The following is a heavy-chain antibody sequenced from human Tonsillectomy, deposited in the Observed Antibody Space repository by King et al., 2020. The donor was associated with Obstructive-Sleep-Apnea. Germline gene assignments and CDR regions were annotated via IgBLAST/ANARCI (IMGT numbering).Heavy chain of an antibody. Sequence: QLVQSGAEVKKPGSSVKVSCKASGGTFSSYTISWVRQAPGQGLEWMGGVIPIFGTANNSQKFQGRVTITADESTSTAYMELSSLRSEDTAVYYCARSYYDSGGYYDYWGQGTLVTVSS. V-gene: IGHV1-69*01. D-gene: IGHD3-22*01. CDR1: GGTFSSYT. J-gene: IGHJ4*02. CDR2: VIPIFGTA. CDR3: ARSYYDSGGYYDY.